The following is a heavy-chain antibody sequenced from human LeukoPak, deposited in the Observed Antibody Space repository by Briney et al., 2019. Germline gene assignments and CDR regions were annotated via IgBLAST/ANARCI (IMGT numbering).Heavy chain of an antibody. CDR3: ARDNYCGSGSYQYYFDY. V-gene: IGHV4-31*03. CDR1: GGSISSGGYY. J-gene: IGHJ4*02. CDR2: IYYSGST. D-gene: IGHD3-10*01. Sequence: SETLSLTCTVSGGSISSGGYYWSWIRQHPGKGLEWIGYIYYSGSTYYNPSLKSRVTISVDTSKNQFSLKLSSVTAADTAVYYCARDNYCGSGSYQYYFDYWGQGTLVTVSS.